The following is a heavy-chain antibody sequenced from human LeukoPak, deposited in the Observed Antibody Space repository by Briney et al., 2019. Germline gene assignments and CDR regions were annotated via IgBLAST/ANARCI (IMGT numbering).Heavy chain of an antibody. Sequence: ASVKVSCKASGYTFTGCYMHWVRQAPGQGLEWMGWIRHNSGGTHYPQKFQGRVTMTRDTSISTAYMELSSLRSDDTALYYCASGSSLDGSSGWPTHYYWGQGALVTVSS. CDR3: ASGSSLDGSSGWPTHYY. J-gene: IGHJ4*02. CDR2: IRHNSGGT. V-gene: IGHV1-2*02. CDR1: GYTFTGCY. D-gene: IGHD6-19*01.